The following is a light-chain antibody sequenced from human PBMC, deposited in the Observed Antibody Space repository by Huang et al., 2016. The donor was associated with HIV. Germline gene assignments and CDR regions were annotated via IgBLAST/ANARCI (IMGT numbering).Light chain of an antibody. Sequence: DIVLTQSPGTLSLSPGARATLSCRASQSIGTYLTWYQHKPGQAPRLLICDTSNRAAGIPARFSGSGSGTDFTLSINNLEPEDFVVNYCQQRSGWPPTFGGGTKVEL. CDR1: QSIGTY. J-gene: IGKJ4*01. CDR3: QQRSGWPPT. V-gene: IGKV3-11*01. CDR2: DTS.